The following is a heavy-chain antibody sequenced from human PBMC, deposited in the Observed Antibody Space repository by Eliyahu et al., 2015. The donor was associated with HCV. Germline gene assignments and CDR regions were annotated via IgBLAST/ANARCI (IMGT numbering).Heavy chain of an antibody. D-gene: IGHD5-12*01. CDR2: ISGSGGST. CDR3: AKEGEDSGYDYLDY. CDR1: GFTFSNXA. V-gene: IGHV3-23*04. Sequence: EVQLVESGGGLVQPGGSLRLSCAAXGFTFSNXAMSWVRQAPGKGLEWVSAISGSGGSTYYADSVKGRFTISRDNSKNTLFLQMNSLRAEDTAVYYCAKEGEDSGYDYLDYWGQGTLVTVSS. J-gene: IGHJ4*02.